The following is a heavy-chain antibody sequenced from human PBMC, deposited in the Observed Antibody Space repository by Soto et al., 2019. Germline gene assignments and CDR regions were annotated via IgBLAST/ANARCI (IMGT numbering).Heavy chain of an antibody. CDR1: GYTFTSYG. Sequence: QVQLVQSGAEVKKPGASVKVSCKASGYTFTSYGISWVRQAPGQGLEWMGWISAYNGKTNYAQKLQGRVTMTTDTSTSTAYRELRSLRSDDTAVYYCARDPTTVTTWFLSWFDPWGQGTLVTVSS. J-gene: IGHJ5*02. V-gene: IGHV1-18*01. D-gene: IGHD4-17*01. CDR3: ARDPTTVTTWFLSWFDP. CDR2: ISAYNGKT.